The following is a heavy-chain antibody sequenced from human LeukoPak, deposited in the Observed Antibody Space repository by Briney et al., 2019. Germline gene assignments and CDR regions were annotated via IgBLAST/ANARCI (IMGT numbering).Heavy chain of an antibody. V-gene: IGHV3-23*01. D-gene: IGHD6-19*01. CDR3: ARAVAGGTAADY. Sequence: GGSLRLSCEASGFPFSSYAMTWVRQAPGKGLEWVSVIGSNSGSTFYVDSVKGRFTISRDNSKNRLYLQMNSLRAEDSALYYCARAVAGGTAADYWGQGTLVTVSS. CDR2: IGSNSGST. CDR1: GFPFSSYA. J-gene: IGHJ4*02.